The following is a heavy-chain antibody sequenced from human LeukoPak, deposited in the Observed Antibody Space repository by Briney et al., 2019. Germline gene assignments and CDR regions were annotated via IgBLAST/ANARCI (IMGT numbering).Heavy chain of an antibody. V-gene: IGHV4-39*07. D-gene: IGHD2-2*01. Sequence: SETLSLTCTVSGGSISSSSYYWGWIRQPPGTGLEWIGSIYYSGSTYYNPSLKSRVTISVDTSKNQFSLKLSSVTAADTAVYYCARYIVVVPAAMPYNWFDPWGQGTLVTVSS. CDR2: IYYSGST. CDR3: ARYIVVVPAAMPYNWFDP. J-gene: IGHJ5*02. CDR1: GGSISSSSYY.